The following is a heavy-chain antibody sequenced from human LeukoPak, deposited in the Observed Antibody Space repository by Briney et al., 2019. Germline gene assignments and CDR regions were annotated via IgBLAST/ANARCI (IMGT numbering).Heavy chain of an antibody. Sequence: GGSLRLSFAASAFTFITYSIDSVRQAPGKGLEWVSYISISSGTIYYADSVQGRFTISRDNAKNSMYLEMNSLRAEDTAVYYCASRLTGCGKGDFVYWGEGKLVTVSS. J-gene: IGHJ4*02. CDR2: ISISSGTI. CDR1: AFTFITYS. V-gene: IGHV3-48*01. D-gene: IGHD1-26*01. CDR3: ASRLTGCGKGDFVY.